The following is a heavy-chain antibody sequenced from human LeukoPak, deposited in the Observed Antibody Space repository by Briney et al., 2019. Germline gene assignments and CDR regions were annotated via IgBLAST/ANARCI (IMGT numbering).Heavy chain of an antibody. D-gene: IGHD2-2*01. CDR3: ARDRVVVPAAMRAAYFDY. J-gene: IGHJ4*02. V-gene: IGHV1-69*13. CDR2: IIPIFGTA. CDR1: GGTFSSYA. Sequence: SVKVSCKASGGTFSSYAISWVRQAPGQGLEWMGGIIPIFGTANYAQKFQGRVTITADESTSTAYMELSCLRSEDTAVYYCARDRVVVPAAMRAAYFDYWGQGTLVTVSS.